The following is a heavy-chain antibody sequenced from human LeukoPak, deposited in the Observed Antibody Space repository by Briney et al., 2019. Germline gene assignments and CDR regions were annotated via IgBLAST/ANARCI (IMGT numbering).Heavy chain of an antibody. Sequence: GGSLRLSCAASGFTFSSYAMHWVRQAPGKGLEYVSAISSNGGSTYYASSVKGRFTISRDNSKNTLYLQMGSLRAEDMAVYYCARGGLDIVVVPAAIDFDYWGQGTLVTVSS. CDR1: GFTFSSYA. J-gene: IGHJ4*02. CDR3: ARGGLDIVVVPAAIDFDY. CDR2: ISSNGGST. V-gene: IGHV3-64*01. D-gene: IGHD2-2*02.